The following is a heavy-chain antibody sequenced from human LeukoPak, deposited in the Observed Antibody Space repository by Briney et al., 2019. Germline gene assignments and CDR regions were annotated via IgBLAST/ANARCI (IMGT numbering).Heavy chain of an antibody. D-gene: IGHD1-26*01. CDR2: IYYSGST. V-gene: IGHV4-39*01. Sequence: PSETLSLTCTVSGGSISSSSYYWGWIRQPPGKGLEWIGSIYYSGSTYYNPSLKSRVTISVDTSKNQFALKLSSVTAADTAVYYCARHRIVGALDAFDIWGQGTMVTVSS. CDR3: ARHRIVGALDAFDI. J-gene: IGHJ3*02. CDR1: GGSISSSSYY.